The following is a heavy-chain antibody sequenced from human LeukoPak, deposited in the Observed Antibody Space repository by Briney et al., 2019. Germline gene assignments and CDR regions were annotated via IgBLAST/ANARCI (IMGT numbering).Heavy chain of an antibody. CDR1: GGSLSTHH. V-gene: IGHV4-59*11. CDR3: ARGYDSSAYYPFNY. CDR2: ISDSGST. J-gene: IGHJ4*02. D-gene: IGHD3-22*01. Sequence: SETLSLTCVVSGGSLSTHHWTWIRQSLRRGLEWIAYISDSGSTNYNPSLKSRVTISVDTSKNQFSLMLSSVTAADTAVYYCARGYDSSAYYPFNYWGQGILVTVSS.